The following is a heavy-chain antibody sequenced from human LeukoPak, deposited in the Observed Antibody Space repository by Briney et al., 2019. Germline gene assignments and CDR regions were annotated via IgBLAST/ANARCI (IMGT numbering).Heavy chain of an antibody. CDR3: ARGREGPANYYGMDV. V-gene: IGHV4-34*01. J-gene: IGHJ6*04. CDR2: INHSGST. D-gene: IGHD1-26*01. CDR1: GGSFSGYY. Sequence: SETLSLTCAVYGGSFSGYYWSWIRQPPGKGLEWIGEINHSGSTNYNPSLKSRVTISVDTSKNQLSLKLSSVTAADTAVYYCARGREGPANYYGMDVWGKGTTVTVSS.